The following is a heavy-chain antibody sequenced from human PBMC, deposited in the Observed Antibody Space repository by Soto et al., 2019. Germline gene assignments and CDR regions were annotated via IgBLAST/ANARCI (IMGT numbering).Heavy chain of an antibody. CDR1: GYTFTAYS. J-gene: IGHJ5*02. CDR2: INAGNGDT. Sequence: QVQLVQSGAGLRKPGASVKIACKASGYTFTAYSIHWVRQAPGQSLEWMGWINAGNGDTKSSQRFQGRVTFTTDTSATTAVMELNTLTAEDTAVYFCARVRDRVEWGCFDPGGQGTLVTVSS. CDR3: ARVRDRVEWGCFDP. V-gene: IGHV1-3*01. D-gene: IGHD1-26*01.